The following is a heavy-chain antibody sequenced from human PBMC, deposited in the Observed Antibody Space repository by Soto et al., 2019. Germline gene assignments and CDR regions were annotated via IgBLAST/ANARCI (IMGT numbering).Heavy chain of an antibody. J-gene: IGHJ6*01. Sequence: QVQLVQSGAEVKKPGSSVKVSCKTSGVTFRTSAISWVRQAPGQGLEWMGGIMPVFPTPDYAQKVQGRVTITDDESTGTAYMELSRLRSEDTAVYYCARDKDRQQLGGNYYYIMDVWGQGTTVTVSS. CDR1: GVTFRTSA. V-gene: IGHV1-69*12. CDR2: IMPVFPTP. D-gene: IGHD3-3*02. CDR3: ARDKDRQQLGGNYYYIMDV.